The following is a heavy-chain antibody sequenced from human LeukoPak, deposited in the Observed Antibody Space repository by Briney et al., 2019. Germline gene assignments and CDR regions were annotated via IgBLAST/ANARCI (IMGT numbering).Heavy chain of an antibody. V-gene: IGHV3-7*01. D-gene: IGHD1-1*01. J-gene: IGHJ4*02. CDR2: IKEDGSGSER. CDR1: GLAFSAFW. CDR3: ARGGVQDALDY. Sequence: GGSLRLSCAASGLAFSAFWMHCVRQAPGKGLECVANIKEDGSGSERYYVDSVKGRFTISRDNAKNSLYLQMNSLRVEDTAVYYCARGGVQDALDYWGQGTLVTVSS.